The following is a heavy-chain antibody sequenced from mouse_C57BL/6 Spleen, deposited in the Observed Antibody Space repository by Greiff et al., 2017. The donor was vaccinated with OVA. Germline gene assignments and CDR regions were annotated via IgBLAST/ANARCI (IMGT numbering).Heavy chain of an antibody. D-gene: IGHD1-1*01. CDR1: GFTFSDYY. CDR3: AREKEDYYGSSYWYFEV. Sequence: EVKVVESEGGLVQPGSSMKLSCTASGFTFSDYYMAWVRQVPEKGLEWVANINYDGSSTYYLDSLKSRFIISRDNAKNSLYLQMSSLKSEDTATYYCAREKEDYYGSSYWYFEVWGTGTTVTVSS. CDR2: INYDGSST. V-gene: IGHV5-16*01. J-gene: IGHJ1*03.